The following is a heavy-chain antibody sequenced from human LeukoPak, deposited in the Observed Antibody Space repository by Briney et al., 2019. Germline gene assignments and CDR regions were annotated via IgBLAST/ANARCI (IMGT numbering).Heavy chain of an antibody. CDR2: IIPIFGTA. J-gene: IGHJ4*02. CDR1: GGTFSSYA. D-gene: IGHD1-1*01. Sequence: SVKVSCKASGGTFSSYAISWVRQAPGQGLEWMGRIIPIFGTANYAQKFQGRVTITTDESTRTAYMELSSLRSEDTAVYYCAREIQGTPPYYFDYWGQGTLVTVSS. CDR3: AREIQGTPPYYFDY. V-gene: IGHV1-69*05.